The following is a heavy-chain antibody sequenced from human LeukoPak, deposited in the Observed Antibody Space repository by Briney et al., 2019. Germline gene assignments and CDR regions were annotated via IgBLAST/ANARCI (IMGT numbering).Heavy chain of an antibody. Sequence: SVKVSCKASGYTFTAYEMHWVRQAPGQGLEWMGGIIPIFGTANYAQKFQGRVTITADESTSTAYMELSSLRSEDTAVYYCARVRDQYSSSWYWFFQHWGQGTLVTVSS. CDR1: GYTFTAYE. D-gene: IGHD6-13*01. J-gene: IGHJ1*01. CDR3: ARVRDQYSSSWYWFFQH. V-gene: IGHV1-69*13. CDR2: IIPIFGTA.